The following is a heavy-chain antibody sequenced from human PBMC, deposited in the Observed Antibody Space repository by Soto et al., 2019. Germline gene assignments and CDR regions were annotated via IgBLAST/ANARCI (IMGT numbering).Heavy chain of an antibody. Sequence: GGSLRLSCAASGFTFSDHYLDLVRQAPGKGLEWVGRTRNKANSYTTEYAASVKGRFTISRDDSKNSVYLQMTSLKTEDTAVYYCARVYASRATGSYYFDHWGQGTLVTVS. V-gene: IGHV3-72*01. D-gene: IGHD2-15*01. CDR2: TRNKANSYTT. J-gene: IGHJ4*02. CDR1: GFTFSDHY. CDR3: ARVYASRATGSYYFDH.